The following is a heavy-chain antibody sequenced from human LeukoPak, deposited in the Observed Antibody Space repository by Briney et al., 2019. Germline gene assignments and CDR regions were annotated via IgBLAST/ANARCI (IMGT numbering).Heavy chain of an antibody. CDR1: GGTFSSYA. D-gene: IGHD7-27*01. CDR2: IIPIFGTA. Sequence: GASVKVSCKASGGTFSSYAISWVRQAPGQGLDRMGGIIPIFGTANYAQKFQGRVTITADESTSTAYMELSSLRSEDTAVYYCARGSNWGPFDYWGQGTLVTVSS. CDR3: ARGSNWGPFDY. V-gene: IGHV1-69*13. J-gene: IGHJ4*02.